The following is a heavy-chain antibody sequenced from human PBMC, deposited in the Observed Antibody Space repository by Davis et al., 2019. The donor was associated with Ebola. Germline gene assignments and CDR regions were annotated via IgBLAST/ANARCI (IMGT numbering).Heavy chain of an antibody. CDR1: GYSISSGDHY. V-gene: IGHV4-31*03. CDR3: AREVRDRRAFDSSGYSPFDY. CDR2: FYYSGTS. D-gene: IGHD3-22*01. Sequence: LRLSCSVSGYSISSGDHYWTWIRQHPGKDLEWIGYFYYSGTSSYTPSLNRRLSISVHTSKNQFSLKLSSVTAADTAVYYCAREVRDRRAFDSSGYSPFDYWGQGILVTVSS. J-gene: IGHJ4*02.